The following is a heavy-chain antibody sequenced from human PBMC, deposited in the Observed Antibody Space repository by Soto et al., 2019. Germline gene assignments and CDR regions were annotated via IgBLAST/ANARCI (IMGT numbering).Heavy chain of an antibody. J-gene: IGHJ4*02. V-gene: IGHV3-9*01. CDR3: AKDIRGDYGDYVWVH. D-gene: IGHD4-17*01. CDR1: GFIFDDYA. CDR2: ISWDSGAI. Sequence: EVQLVESGGGLIQPGRSLRLSCAGSGFIFDDYAMHWVRQVPGKGLEWVSGISWDSGAIGYADSVKGRFIISRNNIRNSLSLQMTSLQTEDPAVYDCAKDIRGDYGDYVWVHWGQGTLVTVSS.